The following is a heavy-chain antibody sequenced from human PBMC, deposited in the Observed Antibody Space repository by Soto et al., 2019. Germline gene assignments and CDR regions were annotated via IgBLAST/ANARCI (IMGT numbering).Heavy chain of an antibody. J-gene: IGHJ4*02. CDR2: ISGSGGST. CDR1: GFTFSSYA. V-gene: IGHV3-23*01. CDR3: ANQLITFGGVTPYFDY. D-gene: IGHD3-16*01. Sequence: GGSLRLSCAASGFTFSSYAMSWVRQAPGKGLEWVSAISGSGGSTYYADSVKGRFTISRDNSKNTLYLPMNSLRAEDTAVYYCANQLITFGGVTPYFDYWGQGTLVTVSS.